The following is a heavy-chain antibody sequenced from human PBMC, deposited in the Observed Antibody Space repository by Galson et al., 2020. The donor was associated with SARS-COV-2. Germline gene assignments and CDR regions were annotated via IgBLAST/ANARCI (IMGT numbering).Heavy chain of an antibody. CDR1: GDSISSSSYY. CDR2: FYYSGRS. Sequence: TLYLTCIVSGDSISSSSYYWAWIRKPPGKGLEWIGSFYYSGRSYYNPSLKSRVTISVDASKNQFSLQLNAVTAAETAVYLCARQGNSGRAFDIWGQGTMVTVSS. J-gene: IGHJ3*02. CDR3: ARQGNSGRAFDI. V-gene: IGHV4-39*01. D-gene: IGHD1-26*01.